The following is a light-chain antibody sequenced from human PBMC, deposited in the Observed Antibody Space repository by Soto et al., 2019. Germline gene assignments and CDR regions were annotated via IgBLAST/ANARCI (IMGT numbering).Light chain of an antibody. V-gene: IGKV1-33*01. CDR2: DAS. CDR3: QQYHNRAPYT. CDR1: QDISNY. J-gene: IGKJ2*01. Sequence: DIQMTQSPSSLSASVGDRVTITCQASQDISNYLNWYQQKPGKAPKLLIYDASTRATGIPARFSGSGSGTEFTLTISSLQSEDFAVYHCQQYHNRAPYTFGLGTKLEIK.